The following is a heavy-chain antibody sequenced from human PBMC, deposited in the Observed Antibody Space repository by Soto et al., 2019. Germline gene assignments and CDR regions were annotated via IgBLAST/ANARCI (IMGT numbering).Heavy chain of an antibody. CDR3: AGPRIAVAGTYYYGMDV. CDR1: GYTFTSYA. Sequence: QVQLVQSGAEEKKPGASVKGSCKASGYTFTSYAMHWVRQAPGQRLEWMGWINAGNGNTKYSQKFQGRVTITRDTSASTAYMELSSLRSEDTAVYYWAGPRIAVAGTYYYGMDVWGQGTKVTVSS. D-gene: IGHD6-19*01. CDR2: INAGNGNT. J-gene: IGHJ6*02. V-gene: IGHV1-3*05.